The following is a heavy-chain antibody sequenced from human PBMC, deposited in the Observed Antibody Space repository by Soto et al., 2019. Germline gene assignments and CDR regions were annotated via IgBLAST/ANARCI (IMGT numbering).Heavy chain of an antibody. D-gene: IGHD5-12*01. V-gene: IGHV4-31*02. J-gene: IGHJ6*02. CDR2: IYYSGNT. CDR3: ARWLQFGSYYGMDV. Sequence: WTWIRQHPGKGLEWIGYIYYSGNTSYNPSLKSRVTISVDTSKNQFSLKLSSVTAADTAVYYCARWLQFGSYYGMDVWGQGTTVTVSS.